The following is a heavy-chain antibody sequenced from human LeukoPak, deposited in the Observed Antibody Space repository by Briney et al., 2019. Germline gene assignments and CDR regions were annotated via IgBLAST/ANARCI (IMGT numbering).Heavy chain of an antibody. CDR2: IGWSGSST. J-gene: IGHJ4*02. V-gene: IGHV3-20*04. Sequence: GGSLRLSCAASGFTLDDYGMSWVRQAPGEGLEWVSGIGWSGSSTGYADSVKGRFTISIDNAKNSLYLQLNSLRAEDTAFYYCARDRASGWYRGDYDYWGQGTLVTVSS. CDR1: GFTLDDYG. CDR3: ARDRASGWYRGDYDY. D-gene: IGHD6-19*01.